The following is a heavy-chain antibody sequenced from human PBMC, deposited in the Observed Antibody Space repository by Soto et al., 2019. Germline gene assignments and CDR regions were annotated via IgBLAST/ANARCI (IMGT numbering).Heavy chain of an antibody. CDR1: GGTFSSYA. J-gene: IGHJ5*02. V-gene: IGHV1-69*13. D-gene: IGHD3-10*01. CDR2: IIPIFGTA. Sequence: SVKVSCKASGGTFSSYAISWVRQAPGQGLEWMGGIIPIFGTANYAQKFQGRVTITADESTSTAYMELSSLRSEDTAVYYCARDSSEGYYYGSGADRYNWFDPWGQGTLVTVSS. CDR3: ARDSSEGYYYGSGADRYNWFDP.